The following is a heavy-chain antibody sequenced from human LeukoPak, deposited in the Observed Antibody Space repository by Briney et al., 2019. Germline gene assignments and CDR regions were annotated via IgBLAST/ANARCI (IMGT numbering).Heavy chain of an antibody. D-gene: IGHD6-19*01. Sequence: GGSLRLSCAVSGFSFNTYGMHWVRQAPGKGLEWVAFIRYDAINKYYADSVKGRFTISRDNSKNTVYLQMNSLRAEDTAVYFCAKDPNSSGWYEGVFAYWGQGTLVTVSS. V-gene: IGHV3-30*02. J-gene: IGHJ4*02. CDR2: IRYDAINK. CDR3: AKDPNSSGWYEGVFAY. CDR1: GFSFNTYG.